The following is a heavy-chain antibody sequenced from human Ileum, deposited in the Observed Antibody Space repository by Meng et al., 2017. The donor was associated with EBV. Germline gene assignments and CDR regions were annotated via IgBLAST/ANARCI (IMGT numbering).Heavy chain of an antibody. CDR1: GGSISRSDW. J-gene: IGHJ4*02. Sequence: QLHVKESGPGLGRPRGTRSLSCAVPGGSISRSDWWSWVRQPPGKGLEWIGETSHSGSTNYSPSLKSRVTISLDKSKNQLSLKLNSVTAADTAVYYCASSDYYRSDYWGQGTLVTVSS. CDR3: ASSDYYRSDY. D-gene: IGHD3-22*01. CDR2: TSHSGST. V-gene: IGHV4-4*03.